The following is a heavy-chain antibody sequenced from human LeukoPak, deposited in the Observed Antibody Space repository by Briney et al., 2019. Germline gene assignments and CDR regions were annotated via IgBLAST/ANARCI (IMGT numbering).Heavy chain of an antibody. J-gene: IGHJ4*02. CDR1: GYSFTSYW. V-gene: IGHV5-51*01. D-gene: IGHD3-9*01. CDR2: IYPGVSDT. CDR3: ARRSLSYDILTGSTPVDYFDY. Sequence: GESLKISCKGSGYSFTSYWIGWVRQMPGKGLEWMGIIYPGVSDTRYSPSFQGQVTISADKSISTAYLQWSSLKASDTAMYYCARRSLSYDILTGSTPVDYFDYWGQGTLVTVSS.